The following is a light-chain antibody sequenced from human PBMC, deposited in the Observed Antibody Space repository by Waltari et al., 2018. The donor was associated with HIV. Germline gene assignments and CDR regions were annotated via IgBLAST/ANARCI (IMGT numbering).Light chain of an antibody. J-gene: IGLJ3*02. V-gene: IGLV10-54*01. CDR1: TKNLGNQP. CDR3: WARDTSVSGWV. Sequence: GLTQLPSLSKSLWQHAIITFAGATKNLGNQPVSWLQQHLGLPPKLLSYKTDHRPSGKSGKFSTSTSGDTALQTISSLQSEEEADYFCWARDTSVSGWVFGGGSKLTVL. CDR2: KTD.